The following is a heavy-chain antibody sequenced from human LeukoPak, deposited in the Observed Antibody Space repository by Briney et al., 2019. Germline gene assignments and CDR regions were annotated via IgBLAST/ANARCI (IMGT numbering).Heavy chain of an antibody. CDR1: GVSFSGYY. CDR2: INHNGNT. D-gene: IGHD3-22*01. CDR3: ASLYYFDRTRGWNY. V-gene: IGHV4-34*01. J-gene: IGHJ4*02. Sequence: KPSETLSLTCTVYGVSFSGYYWSWIRQPPGKGLEWIGEINHNGNTNYNPSLKSRVTISVDTSKNQFSLKVSSVTAADSAVYYCASLYYFDRTRGWNYWGQGTLVTVSS.